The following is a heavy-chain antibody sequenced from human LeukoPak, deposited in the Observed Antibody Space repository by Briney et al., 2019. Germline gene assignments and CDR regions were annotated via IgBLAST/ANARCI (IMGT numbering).Heavy chain of an antibody. CDR1: GFTYSNVW. Sequence: PGGSLRLSCAASGFTYSNVWMNWVRQAPGKGLEWVGRIKTNAEGGTLDYTAPVKGRFTISRDDSKDTLYLQMNSLKSEDTAVYHCTTAAFVGATAYWGQGALVIVSS. CDR3: TTAAFVGATAY. V-gene: IGHV3-15*07. D-gene: IGHD1-26*01. J-gene: IGHJ4*02. CDR2: IKTNAEGGTL.